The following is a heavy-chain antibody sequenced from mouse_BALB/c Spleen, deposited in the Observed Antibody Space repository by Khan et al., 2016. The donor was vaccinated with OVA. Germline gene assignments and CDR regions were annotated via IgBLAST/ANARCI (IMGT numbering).Heavy chain of an antibody. J-gene: IGHJ3*01. CDR3: GRGRAY. Sequence: EVQLQESGPGLVKPSLSLSLTCTVTGYSITSDYAWNWIRQFPGHKLEWMGYISYSGRTSYTPSLKSRISITRDTSKNQFFLQWNSVTTEDTATYFCGRGRAYWGQGTLVTVSA. CDR1: GYSITSDYA. V-gene: IGHV3-2*02. D-gene: IGHD3-3*01. CDR2: ISYSGRT.